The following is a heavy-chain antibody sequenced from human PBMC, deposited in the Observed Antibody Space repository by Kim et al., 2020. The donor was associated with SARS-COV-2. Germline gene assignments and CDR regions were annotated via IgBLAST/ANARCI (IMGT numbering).Heavy chain of an antibody. V-gene: IGHV3-21*01. J-gene: IGHJ6*02. CDR1: GFTFSSYS. CDR2: ISSSSSYI. CDR3: ARDPLGSGSYWYYYYGMDG. D-gene: IGHD3-10*01. Sequence: GGSLRLSCAASGFTFSSYSMNWVRQAPGKGLEWVSSISSSSSYIYYADSVKGRFTISRDNAKNSLYLQMNSLRAEDTAVYYCARDPLGSGSYWYYYYGMDGWGQGTTVTVSS.